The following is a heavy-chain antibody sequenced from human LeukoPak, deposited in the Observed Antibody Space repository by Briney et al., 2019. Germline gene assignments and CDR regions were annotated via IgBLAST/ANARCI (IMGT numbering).Heavy chain of an antibody. Sequence: TSETLSLTCTVSGGSISSGSYYWSWIRQPAGKGLEWIGRIYTSGSTNYNPSLKSRVTISVDTSKNQFSLKLSSVTAADTAVYYCARERVGILTGFDYWGQGTLVTVSS. J-gene: IGHJ4*02. D-gene: IGHD3-9*01. CDR3: ARERVGILTGFDY. CDR1: GGSISSGSYY. CDR2: IYTSGST. V-gene: IGHV4-61*02.